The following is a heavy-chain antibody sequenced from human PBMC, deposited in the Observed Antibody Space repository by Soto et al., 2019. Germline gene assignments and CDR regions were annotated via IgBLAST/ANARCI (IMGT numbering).Heavy chain of an antibody. Sequence: GGSLTLSCAASGFTFSSYTMNWVRQAPGKGLEWVSVISASGGSTYYADSVKGRFTISRDNSKNTLYLQMNSLRAEDTAVYYCARRSSGWYFNYWGQGTLVTVSS. CDR1: GFTFSSYT. D-gene: IGHD6-19*01. CDR2: ISASGGST. V-gene: IGHV3-23*01. CDR3: ARRSSGWYFNY. J-gene: IGHJ4*02.